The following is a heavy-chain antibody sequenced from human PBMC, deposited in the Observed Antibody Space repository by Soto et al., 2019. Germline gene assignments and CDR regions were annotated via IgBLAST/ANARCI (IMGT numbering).Heavy chain of an antibody. CDR3: AHRVLRTVFGLVTTTAIYFDF. J-gene: IGHJ4*02. Sequence: QITLNESGPTQVKPRQTLTLTCTVSGFSLTTSGVGVGWIRQSPGKAPEWLALIYWDDDKRYSPSLKSRLTITKDTSKNQVVLTMADLVPADTATYYCAHRVLRTVFGLVTTTAIYFDFWGQGTPVAVSS. V-gene: IGHV2-5*02. CDR2: IYWDDDK. CDR1: GFSLTTSGVG. D-gene: IGHD3-3*01.